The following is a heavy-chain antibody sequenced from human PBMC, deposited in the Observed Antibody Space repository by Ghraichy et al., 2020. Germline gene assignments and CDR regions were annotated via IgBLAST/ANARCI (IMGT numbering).Heavy chain of an antibody. CDR2: INSDGSST. V-gene: IGHV3-74*01. CDR1: GFTFSKYW. CDR3: ARDQGVGAFYWYFDL. Sequence: GESLNISCAASGFTFSKYWMHWVRQAPGKGLVWVSRINSDGSSTSYADSVKGRFTISRDNAKNMLYLQMNSLGAEDTAVYYCARDQGVGAFYWYFDLWGRGTLVTVSS. D-gene: IGHD1-26*01. J-gene: IGHJ2*01.